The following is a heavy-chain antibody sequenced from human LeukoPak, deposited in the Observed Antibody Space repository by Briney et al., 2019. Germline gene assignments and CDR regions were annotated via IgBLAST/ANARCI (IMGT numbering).Heavy chain of an antibody. Sequence: GGSLRLSCTGSGFTFGEYVVSWFRQAPGKGLEWVGFIRTKAYGGTTEYAASVKGRFTISRDYSESIAYLQMNSLKSEDTAVYYCTRGSDTIFGVSRDGFDSWGQGTLVTVSS. CDR1: GFTFGEYV. CDR3: TRGSDTIFGVSRDGFDS. J-gene: IGHJ4*02. D-gene: IGHD3-3*01. V-gene: IGHV3-49*03. CDR2: IRTKAYGGTT.